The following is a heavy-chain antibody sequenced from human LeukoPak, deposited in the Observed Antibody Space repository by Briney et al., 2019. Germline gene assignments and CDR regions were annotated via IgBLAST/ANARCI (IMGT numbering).Heavy chain of an antibody. J-gene: IGHJ4*02. CDR1: GFTFSSYE. V-gene: IGHV3-48*03. CDR3: AKSRSSWYGGLFDY. D-gene: IGHD6-13*01. Sequence: GGSLRLSCAASGFTFSSYEMNWVRQAPGKGLEWVSYISSSGSTIYYADSVKGRFTISRDNAKNSLYLQMNSLRAEDTAVYYCAKSRSSWYGGLFDYWGQGTLVTVSS. CDR2: ISSSGSTI.